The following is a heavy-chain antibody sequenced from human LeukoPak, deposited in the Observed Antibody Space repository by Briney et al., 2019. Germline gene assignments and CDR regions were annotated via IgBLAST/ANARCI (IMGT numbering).Heavy chain of an antibody. CDR2: ISYDGSNK. D-gene: IGHD6-13*01. CDR1: GLTFSSYS. V-gene: IGHV3-30*18. Sequence: GGSLRLSCAASGLTFSSYSMNWVRQVPGKGLEWVAVISYDGSNKYYADSVKGRFTISRDNSKNTLYLQMNSLRAEDTAVYYCAKDGYYSSSWYYYYYGMDVWGQGTTVTVSS. J-gene: IGHJ6*02. CDR3: AKDGYYSSSWYYYYYGMDV.